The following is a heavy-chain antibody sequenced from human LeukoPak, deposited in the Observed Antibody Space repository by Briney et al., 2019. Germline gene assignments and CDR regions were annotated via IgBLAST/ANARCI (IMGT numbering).Heavy chain of an antibody. D-gene: IGHD6-19*01. CDR2: IHHSGST. Sequence: SETLSLTCAVSGASVSSSHWWMWVRQPPKKGLEWIGEIHHSGSTNYNPARKSLVTMSVDTSKNQISLRLTSVTAADTAVYYCARGLYGSDSFWGQGNLVTVSS. V-gene: IGHV4-4*02. CDR1: GASVSSSHW. CDR3: ARGLYGSDSF. J-gene: IGHJ4*02.